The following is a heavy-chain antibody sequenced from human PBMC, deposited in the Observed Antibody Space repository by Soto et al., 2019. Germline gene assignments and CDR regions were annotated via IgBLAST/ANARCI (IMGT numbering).Heavy chain of an antibody. V-gene: IGHV5-51*01. D-gene: IGHD3-22*01. CDR1: GYSFTSYW. CDR3: ARHPTYYYDSSGYRNHYFDY. Sequence: GESLKISCKGSGYSFTSYWIGWVRQMPGKGLEWMGIIYPGDSDTKYSPSFQGQVTISADKSITTAYLQWSSLKASDTAMYYCARHPTYYYDSSGYRNHYFDYWGQGTVVTVPQ. J-gene: IGHJ4*02. CDR2: IYPGDSDT.